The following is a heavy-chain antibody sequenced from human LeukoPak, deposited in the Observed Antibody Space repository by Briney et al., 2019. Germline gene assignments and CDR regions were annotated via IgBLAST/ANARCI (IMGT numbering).Heavy chain of an antibody. CDR3: ARERGYRDYEGLSY. V-gene: IGHV3-33*08. Sequence: SLRLSCAASGFTFSSYAMSWVRQAPGKGLEWVAVIWYGGSNKYYADSVKGRFTISRDNSKNTLYMQMDSLRGEDTAVHYCARERGYRDYEGLSYWGQGTLVTVSS. CDR1: GFTFSSYA. CDR2: IWYGGSNK. D-gene: IGHD4-17*01. J-gene: IGHJ4*02.